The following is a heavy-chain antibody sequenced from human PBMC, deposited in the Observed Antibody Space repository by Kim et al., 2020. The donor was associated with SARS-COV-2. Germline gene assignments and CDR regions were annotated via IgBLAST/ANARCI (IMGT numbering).Heavy chain of an antibody. V-gene: IGHV4-59*13. CDR3: ARGGSYRPFDS. J-gene: IGHJ4*02. CDR1: GDSINNNY. D-gene: IGHD1-26*01. CDR2: VYYRGNT. Sequence: SETLSLTCTVSGDSINNNYWSWIRQPPGKGLEWIGYVYYRGNTNNPSFKSRVTISLDTYKNQFSLKLTSVTAADTALYFCARGGSYRPFDSWGQGTLVTVSS.